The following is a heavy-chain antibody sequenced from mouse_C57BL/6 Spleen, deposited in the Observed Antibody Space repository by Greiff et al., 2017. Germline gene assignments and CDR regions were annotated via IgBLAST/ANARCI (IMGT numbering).Heavy chain of an antibody. D-gene: IGHD1-1*01. V-gene: IGHV1-80*01. CDR1: GYAFSSYW. J-gene: IGHJ1*03. Sequence: VHLVESGAELVKPGASVKISCKASGYAFSSYWMNWVKQRPGKGLEWIGQIYPGDGDTNYNGKFKGKATLTADKSSSTAYMQLSSLTSEDSAVYFCARSKVYYYGSSYGYFDVWGTGTTVTVSS. CDR2: IYPGDGDT. CDR3: ARSKVYYYGSSYGYFDV.